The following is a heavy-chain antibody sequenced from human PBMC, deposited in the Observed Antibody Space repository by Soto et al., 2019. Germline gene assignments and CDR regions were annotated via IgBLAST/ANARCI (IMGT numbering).Heavy chain of an antibody. J-gene: IGHJ4*02. Sequence: QVQLVQSGAEVKKPGSSVRVSCTASGDTFNFYTISWVRQVPGQGPEWMGRIIPMLGMSNYAQKFQGRVTIMADKSTRTVYMNLSGLTSEDTAVYYCATSYGSGSTHFDYWGQGTLVTVSS. V-gene: IGHV1-69*02. CDR1: GDTFNFYT. CDR2: IIPMLGMS. CDR3: ATSYGSGSTHFDY. D-gene: IGHD3-10*01.